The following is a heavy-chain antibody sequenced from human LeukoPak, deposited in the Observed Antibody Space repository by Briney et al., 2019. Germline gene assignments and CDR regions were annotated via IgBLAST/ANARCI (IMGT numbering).Heavy chain of an antibody. CDR3: TRDFGRSSYYFDF. CDR2: ISASGTIT. D-gene: IGHD3-3*01. Sequence: GGSLRLSCAASGFTFSSYEMNWVRQAPGKGLEWISYISASGTITHYADSVEGRFTTSRDNAKNSLYLQMNSLRAEDTAVYYCTRDFGRSSYYFDFWGQGTLVTVSS. CDR1: GFTFSSYE. J-gene: IGHJ4*02. V-gene: IGHV3-48*03.